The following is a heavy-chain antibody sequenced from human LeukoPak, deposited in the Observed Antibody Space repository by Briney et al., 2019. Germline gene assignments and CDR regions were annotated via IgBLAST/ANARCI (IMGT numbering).Heavy chain of an antibody. Sequence: ASVKVSCKASGYTFTNYHIAWVRQAPGQGLEWMGVIIPSGGSTSYAQKFQDRATLTRDMSTTTVYMEPSSLRSEDTAMYYCTRTVGSYFDYWGQGTLVTVSS. J-gene: IGHJ4*02. CDR3: TRTVGSYFDY. D-gene: IGHD1-26*01. CDR1: GYTFTNYH. V-gene: IGHV1-46*01. CDR2: IIPSGGST.